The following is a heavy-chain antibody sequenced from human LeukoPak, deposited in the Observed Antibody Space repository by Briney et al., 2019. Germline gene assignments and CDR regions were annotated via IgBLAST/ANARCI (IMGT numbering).Heavy chain of an antibody. D-gene: IGHD2-2*01. CDR3: ARPQLGAFDI. Sequence: SETLSLTCTVSGGSISSSSYYWSWIRQPPGKGLEWIGYIYYSGSTNYNPSLKSRVTISVDTSKNQFSLKLSSVTAADTAVYYCARPQLGAFDIWGQGTMVTVSS. J-gene: IGHJ3*02. V-gene: IGHV4-61*01. CDR1: GGSISSSSYY. CDR2: IYYSGST.